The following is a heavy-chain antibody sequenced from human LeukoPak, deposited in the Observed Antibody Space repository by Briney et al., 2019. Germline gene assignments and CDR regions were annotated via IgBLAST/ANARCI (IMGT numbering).Heavy chain of an antibody. J-gene: IGHJ4*02. V-gene: IGHV4-59*08. Sequence: PSETLSLTCTVSGGSISSYYWSWIRQPPGKGLEWIGYIYYSGSTNYNPSLKSRVTISVDTSKNQFSLKLSSVTAADTAVYYCARHYYYDSSAFQANYFDYWGQGTLVTVSS. CDR3: ARHYYYDSSAFQANYFDY. D-gene: IGHD3-22*01. CDR2: IYYSGST. CDR1: GGSISSYY.